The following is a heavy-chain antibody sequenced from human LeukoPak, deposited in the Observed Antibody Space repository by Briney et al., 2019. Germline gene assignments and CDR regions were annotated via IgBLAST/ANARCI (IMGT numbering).Heavy chain of an antibody. CDR1: GYTLTELS. CDR2: FDPEDGET. V-gene: IGHV1-24*01. D-gene: IGHD2-2*01. Sequence: ASVKVSCKVSGYTLTELSMHWVRQAPGKGLEWMGGFDPEDGETIYAQKFQGRVTMTEDTSTGTAYMELSSLRSEDTAVYYCARVSRLNHCSSTSCYEGWFDPWGQGTLVTVSS. CDR3: ARVSRLNHCSSTSCYEGWFDP. J-gene: IGHJ5*02.